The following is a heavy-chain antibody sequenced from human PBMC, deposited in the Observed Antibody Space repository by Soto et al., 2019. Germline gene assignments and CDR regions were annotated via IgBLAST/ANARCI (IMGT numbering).Heavy chain of an antibody. CDR2: IYYSGST. Sequence: SETLSLTCTVSGGSFSSGSYYWSWIRQPPGKGLEWIGYIYYSGSTNYNPSLKSRVTISVDTSKNQFSLKLSSVTAADTAVYYCARGGGYYYGMDVWGQGTTVTVSS. CDR1: GGSFSSGSYY. CDR3: ARGGGYYYGMDV. V-gene: IGHV4-61*01. J-gene: IGHJ6*02. D-gene: IGHD2-15*01.